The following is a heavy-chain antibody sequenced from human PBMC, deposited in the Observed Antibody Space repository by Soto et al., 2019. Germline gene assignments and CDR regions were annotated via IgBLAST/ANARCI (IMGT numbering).Heavy chain of an antibody. CDR2: IWYDGSNK. CDR3: ARDRGRLGDYSMDV. CDR1: GFTFSSYG. V-gene: IGHV3-33*01. J-gene: IGHJ6*02. D-gene: IGHD4-17*01. Sequence: QVQLVESGGGVVQPGRSLRLSCAASGFTFSSYGMHWVRQAPGKGLEWVAVIWYDGSNKYYADSVKGRFTISRDNSKNTLYMQMNSLRAEDTAVYYCARDRGRLGDYSMDVWGQGTTVTVSS.